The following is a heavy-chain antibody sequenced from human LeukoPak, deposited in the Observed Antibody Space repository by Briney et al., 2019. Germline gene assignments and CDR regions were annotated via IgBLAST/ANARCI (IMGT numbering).Heavy chain of an antibody. J-gene: IGHJ5*02. Sequence: GGSLRPSCAASGFTFSSYGMSWVRQAPGKGLEWVSAISGSGGSTYYADSVKGRFTISRDTSRNTLYLQMNSLRLEDTAIYYCVKDLMRDRWFGESWGQGTLVTVSS. V-gene: IGHV3-23*01. CDR3: VKDLMRDRWFGES. CDR1: GFTFSSYG. D-gene: IGHD3-10*01. CDR2: ISGSGGST.